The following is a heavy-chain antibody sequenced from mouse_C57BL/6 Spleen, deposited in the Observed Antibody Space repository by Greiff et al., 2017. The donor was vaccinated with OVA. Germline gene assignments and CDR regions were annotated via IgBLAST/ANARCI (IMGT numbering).Heavy chain of an antibody. CDR3: ARAGSSYDWYFDV. D-gene: IGHD1-1*01. V-gene: IGHV3-6*01. CDR1: GYSITSGYY. Sequence: DVKLVESGPGLVKPSQSLSLTCSVTGYSITSGYYWNWIRQFPGNKLEWMGYISYDGSNNYNPSLKNRISITRDTSKNQFFMKLNSVTTEDTATYYCARAGSSYDWYFDVWGTGTTVTVSS. CDR2: ISYDGSN. J-gene: IGHJ1*03.